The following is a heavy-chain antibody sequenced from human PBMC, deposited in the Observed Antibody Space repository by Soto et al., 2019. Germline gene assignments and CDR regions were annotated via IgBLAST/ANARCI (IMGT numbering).Heavy chain of an antibody. Sequence: QVQLQESGPGLVKPSGTLSLTCAVSGGSISSSNWWSWVRQPPGKGLEWIGEIYHSGSTNYNPSLKSRATXSXDQXKNQFSLKLSSVTAADTAVYYCARVSGSYYYGMDVWGHGTTVTVSS. D-gene: IGHD1-26*01. CDR1: GGSISSSNW. CDR2: IYHSGST. V-gene: IGHV4-4*02. J-gene: IGHJ6*02. CDR3: ARVSGSYYYGMDV.